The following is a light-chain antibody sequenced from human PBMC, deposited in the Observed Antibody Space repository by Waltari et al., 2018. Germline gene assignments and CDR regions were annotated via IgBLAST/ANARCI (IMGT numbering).Light chain of an antibody. J-gene: IGKJ2*01. CDR2: RSS. Sequence: DIQMTQSPSTLSVSLGDRVTITCRASQRIRDWLAWYQQKPGIAPKLLIHRSSTLASGVPSRFSGSGSGTEFTLTISGLQPDDFATYYCQQYDNYFYTFGQGTKLEI. V-gene: IGKV1-5*03. CDR3: QQYDNYFYT. CDR1: QRIRDW.